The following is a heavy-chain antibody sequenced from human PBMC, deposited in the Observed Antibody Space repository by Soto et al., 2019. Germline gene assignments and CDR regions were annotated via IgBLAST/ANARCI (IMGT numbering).Heavy chain of an antibody. Sequence: EVQLVESGGGLVQPGGSLRLSCAASGFTFSSYWMHWVRQAPGKGLVWVSRINSDGSSTSYADSVKGRFTISRDNAKKTMYLQMNSRRAEDRAVYYCVRTSLVVAAATREDYWGQGTLVTVSS. CDR3: VRTSLVVAAATREDY. D-gene: IGHD2-15*01. J-gene: IGHJ4*02. V-gene: IGHV3-74*01. CDR1: GFTFSSYW. CDR2: INSDGSST.